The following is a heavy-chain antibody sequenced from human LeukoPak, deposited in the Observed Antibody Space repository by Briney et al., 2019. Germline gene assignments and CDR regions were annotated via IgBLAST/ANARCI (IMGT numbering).Heavy chain of an antibody. CDR1: GFTFSSYE. Sequence: GGSLRLSCAASGFTFSSYEMNWVRQAPGKGLEWVSYISSSGSTTYYADSVKGRFTISRDNAKNSLYLQMNSLRAEDTAVYYCARDGGDSSGWTQGWFDPWGQGTLVTVSS. J-gene: IGHJ5*02. D-gene: IGHD6-19*01. CDR3: ARDGGDSSGWTQGWFDP. V-gene: IGHV3-48*03. CDR2: ISSSGSTT.